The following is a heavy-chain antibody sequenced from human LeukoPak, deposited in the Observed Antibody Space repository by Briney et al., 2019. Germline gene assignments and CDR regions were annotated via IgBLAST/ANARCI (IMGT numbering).Heavy chain of an antibody. CDR3: ARGWGIAALSDAFDI. J-gene: IGHJ3*02. D-gene: IGHD6-6*01. V-gene: IGHV4-61*02. CDR1: GGSISSGSYY. CDR2: IYTSGST. Sequence: SSETLSLTCTVSGGSISSGSYYWSWIRQPAGKGLEWIGRIYTSGSTNYNPSLKRRVTISVDTSKNQFSLKLSSVTAADTAVNYCARGWGIAALSDAFDIWGQGTMATVSS.